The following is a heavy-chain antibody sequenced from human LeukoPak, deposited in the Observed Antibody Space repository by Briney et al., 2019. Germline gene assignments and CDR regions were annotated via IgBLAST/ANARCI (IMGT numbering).Heavy chain of an antibody. Sequence: SETLSLTCTVSGGSISSYYWSWIRQPPGKGLEWIGYIYYSGSTNYNPSLKSRVTTSVGTSKNKFSLKLSSVTAADTAVYYCVRGRYDSSGYNYWYFDLWGRGTLVTVSS. V-gene: IGHV4-59*12. CDR2: IYYSGST. CDR1: GGSISSYY. D-gene: IGHD3-22*01. CDR3: VRGRYDSSGYNYWYFDL. J-gene: IGHJ2*01.